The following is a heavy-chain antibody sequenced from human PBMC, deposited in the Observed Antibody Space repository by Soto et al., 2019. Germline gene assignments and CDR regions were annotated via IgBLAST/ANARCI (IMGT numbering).Heavy chain of an antibody. V-gene: IGHV1-8*01. Sequence: QVQLVQSGAEVKKPGASVKVSCKASGYTFTDYEINWVRQATGQGLKWMGWMNPYSGETGYAQKFQGRVTMTRNTSISTAYMELSSLRSEDTAVYYCARGNNYDFWSGSSRGMDVWGQGTTVTVSS. J-gene: IGHJ6*02. CDR2: MNPYSGET. CDR1: GYTFTDYE. D-gene: IGHD3-3*01. CDR3: ARGNNYDFWSGSSRGMDV.